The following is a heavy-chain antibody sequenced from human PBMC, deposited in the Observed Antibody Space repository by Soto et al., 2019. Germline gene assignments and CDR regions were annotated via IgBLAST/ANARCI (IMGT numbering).Heavy chain of an antibody. CDR1: GGTFSSYA. V-gene: IGHV1-69*13. CDR2: IIPIFGTA. J-gene: IGHJ4*02. Sequence: SVKVSCKASGGTFSSYAISWVRQAPGQGLEWMGGIIPIFGTANYAQKFQGRVTITADESTSTAYMELSSLRSDDTAVYYCARDRAPGDSSLLYWGQGTLVTVSS. CDR3: ARDRAPGDSSLLY. D-gene: IGHD3-22*01.